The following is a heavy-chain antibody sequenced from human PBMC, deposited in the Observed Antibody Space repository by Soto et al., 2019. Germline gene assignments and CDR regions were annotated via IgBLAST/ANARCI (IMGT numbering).Heavy chain of an antibody. Sequence: QVQLVQSGAEVKKPASSVRVSCQASGGGFNNYAISWVRQAPGQGLEWMGGIVPIFGTPDYAERFRARLTITADVSTRAVYMELSSLRSEDTAIYYCARDATRGGVVSEDYGMDVWGKGTTVTVSS. V-gene: IGHV1-69*01. CDR2: IVPIFGTP. CDR3: ARDATRGGVVSEDYGMDV. D-gene: IGHD3-3*01. J-gene: IGHJ6*04. CDR1: GGGFNNYA.